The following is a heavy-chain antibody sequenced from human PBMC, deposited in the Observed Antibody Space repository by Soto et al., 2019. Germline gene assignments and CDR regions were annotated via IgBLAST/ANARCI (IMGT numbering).Heavy chain of an antibody. D-gene: IGHD6-13*01. CDR2: IWYDGSNK. V-gene: IGHV3-33*01. CDR1: GFTFSSYG. CDR3: ARGVMAAAGIRRFLAGIRGDY. J-gene: IGHJ4*02. Sequence: PGGSLRLSCAASGFTFSSYGMHWVRQAPGKGLEWVAVIWYDGSNKYYADSVKGRFTISRDNSKNTLYLQMNSLRAEDTAVYYCARGVMAAAGIRRFLAGIRGDYWGQGTLVTVSS.